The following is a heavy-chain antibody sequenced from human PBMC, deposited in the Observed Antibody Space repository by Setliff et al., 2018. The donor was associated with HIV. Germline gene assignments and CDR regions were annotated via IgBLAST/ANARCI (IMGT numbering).Heavy chain of an antibody. CDR3: ARGLWFGGSYWFDP. Sequence: PSETLSLTCAVSGYSISSGYNWGWIRQSPEKGLAWIANSYHVGTTYYNPSLKSRVTISVDTSKNQFPLKLSSVTAADTAVYYCARGLWFGGSYWFDPWGQGTLVTVSS. CDR2: SYHVGTT. CDR1: GYSISSGYN. D-gene: IGHD3-10*01. V-gene: IGHV4-38-2*01. J-gene: IGHJ5*02.